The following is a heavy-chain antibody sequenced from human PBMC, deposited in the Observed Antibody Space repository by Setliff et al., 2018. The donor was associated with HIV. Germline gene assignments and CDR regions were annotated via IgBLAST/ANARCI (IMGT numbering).Heavy chain of an antibody. J-gene: IGHJ4*02. V-gene: IGHV3-72*01. D-gene: IGHD3-10*01. Sequence: GGSLGLSCATSGVTLYNTYMDWVRQAPGKGLVWVGRIRNGNRYSTEYAASVKGRFIISRDDSENSLYLQMNSLKTEDTAVYYCVGGSGTDRYDYWGRGTLVTVSS. CDR2: IRNGNRYST. CDR3: VGGSGTDRYDY. CDR1: GVTLYNTY.